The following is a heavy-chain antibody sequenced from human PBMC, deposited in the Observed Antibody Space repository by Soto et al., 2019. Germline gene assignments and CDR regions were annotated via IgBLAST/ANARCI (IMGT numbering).Heavy chain of an antibody. Sequence: QLQLQESGSGLVKPSETLSLTCAVSGGAISSGGYSWNWIRQPPGKGLEWMGYIFHSGTTYYNPALKSRVTISVDRSKNNFSLELSSVTAADTAVYYCARGAGTGGDSWGQGTLVTVFS. CDR1: GGAISSGGYS. D-gene: IGHD6-13*01. CDR2: IFHSGTT. V-gene: IGHV4-30-2*01. J-gene: IGHJ5*01. CDR3: ARGAGTGGDS.